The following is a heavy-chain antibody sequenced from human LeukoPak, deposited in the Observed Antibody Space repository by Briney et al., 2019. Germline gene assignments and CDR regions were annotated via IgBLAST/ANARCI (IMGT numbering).Heavy chain of an antibody. J-gene: IGHJ6*03. V-gene: IGHV1-69*05. CDR2: IIPIFGTA. CDR1: GGTFSSYA. Sequence: SVKVSCKASGGTFSSYAISWVRQAPGQGLEWMGRIIPIFGTANCAQKFQGRVTITTDESTSTAYMELSSLRSEDTAVYYCASQGLQTNPYYYYYMDVWGKGTTVTVSS. CDR3: ASQGLQTNPYYYYYMDV.